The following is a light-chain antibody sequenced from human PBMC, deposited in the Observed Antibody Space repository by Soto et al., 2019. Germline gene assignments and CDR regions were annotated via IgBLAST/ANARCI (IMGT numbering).Light chain of an antibody. Sequence: DIQMTQSPSTLSASVGDRVTITCRASQSIDSWLAWYQQKPGKAPNLLIYKASNLENGVPLRFSRSGSGTEFTLTISSLQPDDFATYYCQQYKTYCTFGGGTKVEIK. J-gene: IGKJ4*01. CDR1: QSIDSW. CDR3: QQYKTYCT. V-gene: IGKV1-5*03. CDR2: KAS.